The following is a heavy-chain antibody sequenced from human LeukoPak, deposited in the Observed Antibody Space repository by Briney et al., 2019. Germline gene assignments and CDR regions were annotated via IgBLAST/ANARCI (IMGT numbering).Heavy chain of an antibody. D-gene: IGHD3-3*01. V-gene: IGHV3-30-3*02. CDR1: GFTFSSYA. CDR2: ISYDGSNK. J-gene: IGHJ4*02. Sequence: PGGSLRLSCAASGFTFSSYAMHWVRQAPGKGLEWVAVISYDGSNKYYADSVKGRFTISRDNSKNTLYLQMNSLRAEDTAVYYCAKLSYDFWSGSFDYWGQGTLVTVSS. CDR3: AKLSYDFWSGSFDY.